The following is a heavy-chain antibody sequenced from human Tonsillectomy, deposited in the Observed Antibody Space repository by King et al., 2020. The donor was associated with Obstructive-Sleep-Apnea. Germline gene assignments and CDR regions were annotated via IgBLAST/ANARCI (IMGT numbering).Heavy chain of an antibody. J-gene: IGHJ4*02. D-gene: IGHD3-10*01. CDR3: AKEGGGSGIYWIDS. CDR1: GFTFSNYA. CDR2: INTRGTT. Sequence: VQLVESGGGMVQPGGSLRLSCLASGFTFSNYAIIWVRQAPGKGRQWVSAINTRGTTFYAGSVRGRFTTSRDNSKYTVNLQVNSLRAEDTALYYCAKEGGGSGIYWIDSWGQGTLVTVSS. V-gene: IGHV3-23*04.